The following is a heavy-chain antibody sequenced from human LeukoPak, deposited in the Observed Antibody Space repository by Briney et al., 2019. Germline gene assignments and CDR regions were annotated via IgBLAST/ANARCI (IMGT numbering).Heavy chain of an antibody. CDR2: ISNSGST. J-gene: IGHJ4*02. Sequence: SETLSLTCTVSGASVSSGTYFWSWIRQPPGKGLEWIGYISNSGSTNYNPSLKSRVTISADTSKNQFSLKLSSVTAAVTAVYYCASDRHAYSGTDYWGQGTLVTVSS. CDR1: GASVSSGTYF. V-gene: IGHV4-61*01. CDR3: ASDRHAYSGTDY. D-gene: IGHD1-26*01.